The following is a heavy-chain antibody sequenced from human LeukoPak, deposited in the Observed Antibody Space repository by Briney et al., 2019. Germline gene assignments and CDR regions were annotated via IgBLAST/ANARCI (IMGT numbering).Heavy chain of an antibody. CDR2: IYYSGST. Sequence: SETLSLTCTVSGGSLSSGDYYWRWIRQPPGKGLEWIGYIYYSGSTSYNPSLKSRVTISVDTSKNQFSLKLSSVTAADTAVYYCARVLGDHAFDPWGQGTLVTVSS. CDR1: GGSLSSGDYY. D-gene: IGHD2-21*02. CDR3: ARVLGDHAFDP. J-gene: IGHJ5*02. V-gene: IGHV4-30-4*01.